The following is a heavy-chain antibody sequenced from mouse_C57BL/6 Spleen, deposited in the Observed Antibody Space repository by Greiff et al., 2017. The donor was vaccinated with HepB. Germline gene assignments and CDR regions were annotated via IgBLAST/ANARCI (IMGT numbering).Heavy chain of an antibody. CDR1: GFNIKNTY. Sequence: VQLKESVAELVRPGASVKLSCTASGFNIKNTYMHWVKQRPEQGLEWIGRIDPANGNTKYAPKFQGKATITADTSSNTAYLQLSSLTAEDTAIYYWARSITTVVADWYFDVWGTGTTVTVSS. V-gene: IGHV14-3*01. J-gene: IGHJ1*03. D-gene: IGHD1-1*01. CDR3: ARSITTVVADWYFDV. CDR2: IDPANGNT.